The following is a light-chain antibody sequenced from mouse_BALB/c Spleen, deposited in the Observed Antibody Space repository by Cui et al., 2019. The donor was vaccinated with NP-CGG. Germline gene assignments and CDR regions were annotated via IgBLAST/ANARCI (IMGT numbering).Light chain of an antibody. V-gene: IGLV1*01. J-gene: IGLJ1*01. CDR1: TGAVTTNNY. CDR2: GTN. CDR3: ALWYSNHWV. Sequence: HAVLCQETALTTSPGETVTLTCRSSTGAVTTNNYANWVQEKPDHLFTGLIGGTNNRAPGVPARFSGSLIGDKAALTITGAQTEDEAIYFCALWYSNHWVFGGGTKLTVL.